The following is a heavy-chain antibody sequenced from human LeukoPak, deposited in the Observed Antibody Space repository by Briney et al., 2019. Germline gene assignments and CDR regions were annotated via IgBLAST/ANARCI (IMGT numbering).Heavy chain of an antibody. CDR1: GGSISSYY. J-gene: IGHJ6*03. Sequence: PSETLSLTCSVSGGSISSYYWSWIRQPAGKGLEWIGRIYTSGSTNYNPSLKSRVTMSVDTSKNQFSLKLSSATAADTAVYYCAREDIVVVPAAQNYYYYYYMDVWGKGTTVTVSS. CDR3: AREDIVVVPAAQNYYYYYYMDV. CDR2: IYTSGST. V-gene: IGHV4-4*07. D-gene: IGHD2-2*01.